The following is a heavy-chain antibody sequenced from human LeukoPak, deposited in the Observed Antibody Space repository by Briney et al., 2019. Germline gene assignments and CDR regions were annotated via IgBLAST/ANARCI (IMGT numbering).Heavy chain of an antibody. V-gene: IGHV3-43*01. Sequence: GGSLRLSCATSGFNFDRYTIHWVRQAPGKGLEWVSLAGWAGGTTFYTDSVRGRFTISRDSGRKSVYLQMNSLTTGDTAFYFCAKELDTMFFDYWGQGALVTVSS. CDR3: AKELDTMFFDY. CDR1: GFNFDRYT. CDR2: AGWAGGTT. J-gene: IGHJ4*02. D-gene: IGHD3-10*02.